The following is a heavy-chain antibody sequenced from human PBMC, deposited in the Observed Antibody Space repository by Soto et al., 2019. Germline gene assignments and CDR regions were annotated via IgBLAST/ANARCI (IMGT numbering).Heavy chain of an antibody. V-gene: IGHV3-15*07. CDR3: TTELGYCSGGSCPGGGYYYYYGMDV. Sequence: GGSLRLSCAASGFTFSNAWMNWVRQAPGKGLEWVGRIKSKTDGGTTDYAAPVKGRFTISRDDSKNKLYLQMNSLKTVDTAVYYCTTELGYCSGGSCPGGGYYYYYGMDVWGQGTTVTVSS. J-gene: IGHJ6*02. CDR1: GFTFSNAW. CDR2: IKSKTDGGTT. D-gene: IGHD2-15*01.